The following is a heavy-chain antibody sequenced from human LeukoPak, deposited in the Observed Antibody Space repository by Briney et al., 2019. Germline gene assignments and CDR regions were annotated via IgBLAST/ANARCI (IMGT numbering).Heavy chain of an antibody. V-gene: IGHV3-30*02. J-gene: IGHJ4*02. D-gene: IGHD2-2*01. CDR1: GFTFSSYG. Sequence: GGSLRLSCAASGFTFSSYGMHWVRQAPGKGLEWVAFIRYDGSNKYYADSVKGRFTISRDNSKNTLYLQMNSLRAEDTAVYYCAKVCSGSNTSCSVDYWGQGTLVTVSS. CDR3: AKVCSGSNTSCSVDY. CDR2: IRYDGSNK.